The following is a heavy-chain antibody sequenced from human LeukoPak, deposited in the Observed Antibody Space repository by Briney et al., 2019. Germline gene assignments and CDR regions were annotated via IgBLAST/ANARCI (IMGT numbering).Heavy chain of an antibody. D-gene: IGHD6-19*01. CDR3: ARGPRGSGWYGDY. Sequence: SETLSLTCTVSGGSISSYYWSWLRQPPGKGLEWIGYIFYSGSTNYNPSLKSRVTISVDTSKNQFSLKLSSVTGADTAVYYCARGPRGSGWYGDYWGQGTLVTVSS. CDR1: GGSISSYY. CDR2: IFYSGST. V-gene: IGHV4-59*01. J-gene: IGHJ4*02.